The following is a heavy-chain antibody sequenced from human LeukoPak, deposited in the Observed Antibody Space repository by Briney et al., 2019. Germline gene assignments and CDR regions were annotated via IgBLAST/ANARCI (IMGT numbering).Heavy chain of an antibody. CDR2: INHSGST. CDR3: ASVYDSSGYYPF. Sequence: SETLSLTCAVYGGSFSGYYWSWIRQPPGKGLEWIGEINHSGSTNYNPSLKSRVTISVDTSKIQFSLKLSSVTAADTAVYYCASVYDSSGYYPFWGQGTLVTVSS. V-gene: IGHV4-34*01. D-gene: IGHD3-22*01. J-gene: IGHJ4*02. CDR1: GGSFSGYY.